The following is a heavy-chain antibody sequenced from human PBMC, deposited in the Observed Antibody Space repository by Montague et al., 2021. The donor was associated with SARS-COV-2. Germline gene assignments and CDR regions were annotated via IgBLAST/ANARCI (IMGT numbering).Heavy chain of an antibody. V-gene: IGHV4-34*01. J-gene: IGHJ6*02. CDR1: GGSFSGYY. Sequence: SETLSLTCAVYGGSFSGYYWSWIRQPPGKGLEWIGEINHSGSTNYNPSLKSRVTISVDTSKNQFSLKLSSVTAADTAVYYCTREGYQVLWSDYYYYGMDVWGQETTVTVSS. D-gene: IGHD2-2*01. CDR3: TREGYQVLWSDYYYYGMDV. CDR2: INHSGST.